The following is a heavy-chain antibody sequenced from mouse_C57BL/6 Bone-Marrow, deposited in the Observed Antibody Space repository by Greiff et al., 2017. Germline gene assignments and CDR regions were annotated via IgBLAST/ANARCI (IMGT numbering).Heavy chain of an antibody. CDR1: GFTFSSYG. D-gene: IGHD1-1*01. CDR3: ARQDRTVLAGN. V-gene: IGHV5-6*01. CDR2: ISSGGSYT. Sequence: EVQLVESGEGLVKPGGSLKLSCAASGFTFSSYGMSWVRQTPDKRLEWVATISSGGSYTYSPDSVKGRFTISRDKAKNTLYLQMSSLKAEDTAMYYCARQDRTVLAGNWGQGTLVTVSA. J-gene: IGHJ3*01.